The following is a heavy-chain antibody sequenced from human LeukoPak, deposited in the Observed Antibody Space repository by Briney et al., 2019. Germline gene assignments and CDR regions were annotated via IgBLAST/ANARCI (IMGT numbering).Heavy chain of an antibody. Sequence: SETLSLTCAVYGGSFSGYYWSWIRQPPGKGLEWIGEINHSGSTNYNPSLKSRVTISVDTSKNQFSLKLSSVTAADTAVYDCARGGYSGYVNYWGQGTLLTVSS. CDR1: GGSFSGYY. D-gene: IGHD5-12*01. CDR3: ARGGYSGYVNY. J-gene: IGHJ4*02. CDR2: INHSGST. V-gene: IGHV4-34*01.